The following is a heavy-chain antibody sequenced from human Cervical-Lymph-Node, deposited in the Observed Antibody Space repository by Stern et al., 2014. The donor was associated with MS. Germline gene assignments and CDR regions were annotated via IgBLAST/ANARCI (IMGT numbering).Heavy chain of an antibody. CDR1: GFTFSSYA. CDR2: ISYDGSNK. D-gene: IGHD5-18*01. CDR3: ARASDTAMVWYYFDY. Sequence: VQLVESGGGVVQPGRSLRLSCAASGFTFSSYAMHWVRQAPGKGLEWGAVISYDGSNKYYADSVKGRFTISRDNSKNTLYLQMNSLRAEDTAVYYCARASDTAMVWYYFDYWGQGTLVTVSS. J-gene: IGHJ4*02. V-gene: IGHV3-30*01.